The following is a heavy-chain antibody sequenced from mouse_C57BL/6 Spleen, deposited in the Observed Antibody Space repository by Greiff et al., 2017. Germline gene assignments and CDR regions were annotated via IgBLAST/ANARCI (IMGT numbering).Heavy chain of an antibody. D-gene: IGHD4-1*01. CDR3: TWKTGTDYFDD. CDR2: IDPETGGT. V-gene: IGHV1-15*01. J-gene: IGHJ2*01. CDR1: GYTFTDYE. Sequence: VQLQESGAELVRPGASVTLSCKASGYTFTDYEMHWVKQTPVHGLEWIGAIDPETGGTAYNQKFKGKAILAADKSSSTAYMELRSLTSEDSAVYYCTWKTGTDYFDDWGQGTTLTVSS.